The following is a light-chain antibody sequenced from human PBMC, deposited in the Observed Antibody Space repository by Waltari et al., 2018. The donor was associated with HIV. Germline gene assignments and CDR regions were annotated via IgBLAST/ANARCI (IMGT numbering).Light chain of an antibody. J-gene: IGKJ2*01. CDR3: QQYYSTPYT. CDR2: WAS. Sequence: DIVMTQSPDSLAVSLGERATINCKSSQGVLYSSNNKSYLAWYQQKPGQPPKLLIYWASTRESRLPDLFSGSGYGTDFPLTISGLQAEDVAVYYWQQYYSTPYTGGQGTKLEIK. V-gene: IGKV4-1*01. CDR1: QGVLYSSNNKSY.